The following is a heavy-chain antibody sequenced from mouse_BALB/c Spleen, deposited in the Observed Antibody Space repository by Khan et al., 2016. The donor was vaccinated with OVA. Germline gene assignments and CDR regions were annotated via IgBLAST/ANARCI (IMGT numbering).Heavy chain of an antibody. CDR2: ISYSGST. V-gene: IGHV3-2*02. CDR3: ARDYGSSYYYFDY. CDR1: GYSITSDYA. J-gene: IGHJ2*01. D-gene: IGHD1-1*01. Sequence: EVKLEESGPGLVKPSQSLSLTCTVTGYSITSDYAWNWIRQFPGNKLEWMGYISYSGSTSYNPSLQSRISITRDTSKNQFFLQLNSVTTEDTATYYCARDYGSSYYYFDYWGQGTTLTVSS.